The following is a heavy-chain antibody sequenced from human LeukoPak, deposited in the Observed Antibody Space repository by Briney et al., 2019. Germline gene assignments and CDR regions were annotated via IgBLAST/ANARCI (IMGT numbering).Heavy chain of an antibody. D-gene: IGHD6-13*01. CDR3: ARDPRRVPSSSWYSTNWYFDL. CDR1: GFTFSSYE. V-gene: IGHV3-48*03. CDR2: ISSSGSTI. J-gene: IGHJ2*01. Sequence: PGGSLRLSCAASGFTFSSYEMNWVRQAPGKGLEWVSYISSSGSTIYYADSVKGRFTISRDNAKNSLYLQMNSLRAEDTAVYYCARDPRRVPSSSWYSTNWYFDLWGRGTLVTVSS.